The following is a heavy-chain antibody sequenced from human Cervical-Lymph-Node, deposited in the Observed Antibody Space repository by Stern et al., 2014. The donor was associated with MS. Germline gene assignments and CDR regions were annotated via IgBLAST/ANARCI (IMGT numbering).Heavy chain of an antibody. Sequence: QVQLVQSVAEVTTPGSSVKVSCKASVGTFSKFPSSWVLQAPGQGLEWMGGLFPVFGTPTYAQEFRGRVTITADVSTSTVYMELSSLRSDDTAVYYCALSSETSDRWYSLGYDLWGQGTLVTVSS. V-gene: IGHV1-69*01. CDR2: LFPVFGTP. CDR3: ALSSETSDRWYSLGYDL. D-gene: IGHD6-13*01. J-gene: IGHJ5*02. CDR1: VGTFSKFP.